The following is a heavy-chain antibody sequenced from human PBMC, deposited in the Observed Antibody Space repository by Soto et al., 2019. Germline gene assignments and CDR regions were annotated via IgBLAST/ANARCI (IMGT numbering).Heavy chain of an antibody. CDR3: AAAPYSYGPFDY. J-gene: IGHJ4*02. Sequence: QMQLVQSGPEVKKPGTSVRVSCKASGFTFSSSAMQWVRQARGQRLEWIGWIVVGSGNTNYAQKFQERVTIARDMSTSTAYMELSSLSSEDTAVYYCAAAPYSYGPFDYWGQGTLVTVSS. D-gene: IGHD5-18*01. CDR1: GFTFSSSA. V-gene: IGHV1-58*02. CDR2: IVVGSGNT.